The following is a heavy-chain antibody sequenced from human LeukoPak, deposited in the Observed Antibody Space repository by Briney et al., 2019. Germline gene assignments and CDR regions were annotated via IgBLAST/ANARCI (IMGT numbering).Heavy chain of an antibody. J-gene: IGHJ4*02. Sequence: ASVTLSCKASGYTFTNYGIKWVRQAPGQGLEWMAWINTYNGDTYYAQNLQGRVTMTTDTSTGTAYMELTSLTSDDTAIYFCARLVGAAFGCWGQGTLVTVSS. CDR3: ARLVGAAFGC. V-gene: IGHV1-18*04. CDR2: INTYNGDT. CDR1: GYTFTNYG. D-gene: IGHD1-26*01.